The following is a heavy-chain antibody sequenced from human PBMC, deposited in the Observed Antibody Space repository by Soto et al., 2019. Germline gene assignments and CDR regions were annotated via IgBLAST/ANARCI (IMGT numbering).Heavy chain of an antibody. CDR3: AKDGLLWIDY. CDR2: ISYDGSNK. D-gene: IGHD2-15*01. Sequence: GGSLRLSCAASGFTFSSYGMHWVRQAPGKGLEWVAVISYDGSNKYYADSVKGRFTISRDNSKNTLYLQMNSLRAEDTAVYYCAKDGLLWIDYWGQGTLVTVSS. J-gene: IGHJ4*02. CDR1: GFTFSSYG. V-gene: IGHV3-30*18.